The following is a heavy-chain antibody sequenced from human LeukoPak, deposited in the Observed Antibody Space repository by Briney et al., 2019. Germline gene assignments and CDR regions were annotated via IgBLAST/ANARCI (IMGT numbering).Heavy chain of an antibody. D-gene: IGHD3-10*01. J-gene: IGHJ6*04. CDR3: ARDQVVRGAPYYYYGMDV. CDR2: ISYDGSNK. V-gene: IGHV3-30*04. Sequence: GGSLRLSCAASGFTFSSYAMHWVRQAPGKGLEWVAVISYDGSNKYYADSVKGRFTISRDNSKNTLYLQMNSLRAEDTAVYYCARDQVVRGAPYYYYGMDVRGKGTTVTVSS. CDR1: GFTFSSYA.